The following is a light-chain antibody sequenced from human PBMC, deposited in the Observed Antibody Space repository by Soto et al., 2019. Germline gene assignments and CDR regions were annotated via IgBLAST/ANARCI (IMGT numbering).Light chain of an antibody. CDR3: SSYTSSSTLYV. CDR2: EVS. J-gene: IGLJ1*01. CDR1: SSDVGGYNY. V-gene: IGLV2-14*01. Sequence: LTQPASVSGSPGQSITISCTGTSSDVGGYNYVSWYQQHPGKAPKLMIYEVSNRPPGVSNRFSGSKSGNTASLTISGLQAEDEADYYCSSYTSSSTLYVFGTGTKVTVL.